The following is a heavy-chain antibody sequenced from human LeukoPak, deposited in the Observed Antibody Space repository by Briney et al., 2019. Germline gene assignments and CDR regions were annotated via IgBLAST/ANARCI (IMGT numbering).Heavy chain of an antibody. J-gene: IGHJ4*02. CDR3: AGDYAASLTPFYLDW. CDR1: GFTFNRYS. V-gene: IGHV3-48*04. CDR2: ISSSGTTI. D-gene: IGHD2-2*01. Sequence: LAGASLRLSCAASGFTFNRYSMNWVRQAPGKGLEWVSYISSSGTTIYYADSVRGRFTISRDNAKNSLYLQMDSLRAEDTAVYYCAGDYAASLTPFYLDWWGQGTLVTVSS.